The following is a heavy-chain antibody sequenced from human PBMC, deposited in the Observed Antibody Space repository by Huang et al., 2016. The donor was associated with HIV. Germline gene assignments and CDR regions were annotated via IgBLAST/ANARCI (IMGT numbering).Heavy chain of an antibody. CDR3: AREVMITFGGPFDP. CDR1: GGSFSGYY. V-gene: IGHV4-34*01. CDR2: VNHKGST. J-gene: IGHJ5*02. D-gene: IGHD3-16*01. Sequence: QVHLEQWGAGLLKPSETLSLTCAVYGGSFSGYYWNWIRQSPGKGLEWIGQVNHKGSTDYNASLKSRATILVDTSKNQFSLKVSSVTAADTAVYYCAREVMITFGGPFDPWGQGTLVTVSS.